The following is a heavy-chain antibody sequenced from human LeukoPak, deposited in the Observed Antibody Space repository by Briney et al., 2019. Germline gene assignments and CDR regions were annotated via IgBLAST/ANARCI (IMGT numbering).Heavy chain of an antibody. J-gene: IGHJ4*02. Sequence: GGSLRLSCAASGFTVSSKYMRWVRQAPGKGLEWVSVIYSGGSTYYADSVKGRFTISRDNSENTLYLQMNSLRAEDTAVYYCARGCSSTSCYGFDYWGQGTLVTVSS. CDR3: ARGCSSTSCYGFDY. V-gene: IGHV3-53*01. CDR1: GFTVSSKY. CDR2: IYSGGST. D-gene: IGHD2-2*01.